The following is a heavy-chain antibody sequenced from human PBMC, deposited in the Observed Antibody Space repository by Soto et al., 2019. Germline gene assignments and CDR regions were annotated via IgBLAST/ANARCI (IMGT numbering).Heavy chain of an antibody. V-gene: IGHV3-30*18. J-gene: IGHJ4*02. CDR3: AKESRYDILTGYTDY. Sequence: GGSLRLSCAASGFTFSAYGIHWVRQAPGKGLEWVAVISHDGSNTNYADSVKGRFTISRDNSKNTLYLQMNSLRAEDTAVYYCAKESRYDILTGYTDYWGQGTLVTVSS. D-gene: IGHD3-9*01. CDR2: ISHDGSNT. CDR1: GFTFSAYG.